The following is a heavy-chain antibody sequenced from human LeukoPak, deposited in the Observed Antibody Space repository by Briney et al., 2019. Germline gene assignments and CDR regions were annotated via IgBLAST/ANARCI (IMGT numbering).Heavy chain of an antibody. CDR3: ARVLRYCSGGNCYSGGLGYMDV. Sequence: GGSLRLSCAASGFTFSSYSFNWVRQAPGKGLEWISYISTTGYTVYYADSAKGRFTISRDNAKNSLFLQMNSLRAEDTAVYYCARVLRYCSGGNCYSGGLGYMDVWGKGTTVTISS. D-gene: IGHD2-15*01. V-gene: IGHV3-48*04. CDR2: ISTTGYTV. CDR1: GFTFSSYS. J-gene: IGHJ6*03.